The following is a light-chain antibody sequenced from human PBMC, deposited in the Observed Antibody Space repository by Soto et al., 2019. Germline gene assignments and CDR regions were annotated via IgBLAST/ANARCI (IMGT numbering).Light chain of an antibody. CDR2: DVT. J-gene: IGLJ2*01. Sequence: HCPLTEPGSLSGSPGQSVTVSCTGTIRDVGIYNYVSWYQQRPGTAPKVMIYDVTKRPSGVPDRFSGSKSANTASLTISGLQADDEADYYCCSYAGNYTLLFGGGTK. V-gene: IGLV2-11*01. CDR1: IRDVGIYNY. CDR3: CSYAGNYTLL.